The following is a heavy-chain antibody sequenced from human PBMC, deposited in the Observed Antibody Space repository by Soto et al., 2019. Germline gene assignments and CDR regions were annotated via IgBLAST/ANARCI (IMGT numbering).Heavy chain of an antibody. CDR3: ARGQHGLDH. CDR1: GFTFSSYA. CDR2: VSNDGRNK. Sequence: QVQLLESGGGVVQPGRSLRLSCAASGFTFSSYAMHWVRQPPGKGLEWVAVVSNDGRNKFYADSVRGRFTISRDNYKNTLYLEMDSLRVEDTAVFYCARGQHGLDHWGQGSLVLVSP. J-gene: IGHJ4*02. V-gene: IGHV3-30-3*01. D-gene: IGHD2-8*01.